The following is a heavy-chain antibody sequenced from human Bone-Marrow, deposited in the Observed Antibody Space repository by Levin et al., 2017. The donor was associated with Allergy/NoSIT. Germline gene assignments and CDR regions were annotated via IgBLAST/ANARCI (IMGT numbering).Heavy chain of an antibody. D-gene: IGHD3-10*01. V-gene: IGHV1-2*02. J-gene: IGHJ4*02. CDR3: ARDRTVRGSSKYYFDS. CDR2: INPNSGAT. Sequence: GESLKISCQASGYTFTDYYIHWVRQAPGQGLEWMGWINPNSGATDYAQKFQGRVTMTRDTPISTAYMELSWLRSDDTAVYYCARDRTVRGSSKYYFDSWGQGTLVTVSS. CDR1: GYTFTDYY.